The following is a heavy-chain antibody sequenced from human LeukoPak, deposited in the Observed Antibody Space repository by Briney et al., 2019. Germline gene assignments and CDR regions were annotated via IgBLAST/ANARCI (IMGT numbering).Heavy chain of an antibody. CDR2: ISGSGGST. D-gene: IGHD1-7*01. V-gene: IGHV3-23*01. CDR3: XXXXAENYYFDY. J-gene: IGHJ4*02. CDR1: GFTFSSYA. Sequence: GGSLRLSCAASGFTFSSYAMSWVRQAPGKGLEWVSAISGSGGSTYYADSVKGRFTISRDNSKNTLYLQMNSLRAEDTAVYYXXXXXAENYYFDYWGQGTLVTVS.